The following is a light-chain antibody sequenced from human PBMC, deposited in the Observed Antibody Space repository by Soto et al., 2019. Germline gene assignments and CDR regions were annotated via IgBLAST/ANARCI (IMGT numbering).Light chain of an antibody. CDR2: GAS. CDR3: QQYGSSPLVT. J-gene: IGKJ5*01. CDR1: QSINSIF. V-gene: IGKV3-20*01. Sequence: EIVLTQSPGTLSLSPGERATLSCRASQSINSIFLAWYQQKPGQAPSLLISGASSRATGIPDRFSGSGSGTDFTLTISRLESEDFAVYYCQQYGSSPLVTFGQGTRLEIK.